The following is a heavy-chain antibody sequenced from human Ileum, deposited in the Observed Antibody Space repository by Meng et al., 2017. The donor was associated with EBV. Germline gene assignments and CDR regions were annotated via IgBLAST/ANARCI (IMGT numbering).Heavy chain of an antibody. CDR1: GGSISSNGYS. V-gene: IGHV4-30-2*01. Sequence: QLQLQESGSGLVKPSEXLSLTCAVAGGSISSNGYSWSWIRQPPGKGLEWLGYIYYSGTAFYNPSLKSRVTISLDRSKSQFYLKLISVTAADTAVYYCARDRSGGYYWFDPGAREPWSPSPQ. CDR2: IYYSGTA. J-gene: IGHJ5*02. D-gene: IGHD3-22*01. CDR3: ARDRSGGYYWFDP.